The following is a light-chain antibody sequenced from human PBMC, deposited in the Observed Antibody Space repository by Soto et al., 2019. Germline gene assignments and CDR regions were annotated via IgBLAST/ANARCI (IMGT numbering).Light chain of an antibody. CDR2: GAS. J-gene: IGKJ5*01. CDR1: ESVSSN. CDR3: QQYHSWPPIT. Sequence: EVVMTQSPATLSVSPGERATLSCRASESVSSNLAWYQQMPGQAPRLVIYGASTRATGIPARFSGGGSGTEFTLTISSLQSEDFAVYYCQQYHSWPPITFGQGTRLEIK. V-gene: IGKV3-15*01.